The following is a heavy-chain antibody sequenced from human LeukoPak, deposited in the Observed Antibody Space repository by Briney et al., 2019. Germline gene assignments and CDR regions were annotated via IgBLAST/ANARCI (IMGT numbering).Heavy chain of an antibody. Sequence: GVSLRLSCAASRFTFSIYNMNCLPQAPGKGLEWVSSISSSSSYIYYTDPVKPLFPISRHNPKHSLYLQMNSLRAEDTAVYYCASSTSTTVRGVNHPSYYYGMDVCGKGNTVTVSS. CDR1: RFTFSIYN. V-gene: IGHV3-21*01. CDR3: ASSTSTTVRGVNHPSYYYGMDV. J-gene: IGHJ6*04. CDR2: ISSSSSYI. D-gene: IGHD3-10*01.